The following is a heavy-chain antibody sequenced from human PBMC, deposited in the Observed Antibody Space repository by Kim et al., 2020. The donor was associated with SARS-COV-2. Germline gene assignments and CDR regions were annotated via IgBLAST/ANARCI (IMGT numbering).Heavy chain of an antibody. CDR2: MNPNSGNT. CDR3: ARGLLRTMIVVVITTYYYYGMDV. CDR1: GYTFTCYD. Sequence: ASVKVSCKASGYTFTCYDINWVRQATGQGLEWMGWMNPNSGNTGYAQKFQGRVTMTRNTSISTAYMELSSLRSEDTAVYYCARGLLRTMIVVVITTYYYYGMDVWGQGTTVTVSS. J-gene: IGHJ6*02. V-gene: IGHV1-8*02. D-gene: IGHD3-22*01.